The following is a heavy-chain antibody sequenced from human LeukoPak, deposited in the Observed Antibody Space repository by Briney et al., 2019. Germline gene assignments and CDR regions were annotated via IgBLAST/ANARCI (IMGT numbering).Heavy chain of an antibody. J-gene: IGHJ4*02. V-gene: IGHV4-39*07. Sequence: SETLSLTCTVSGGSISSSSYYWGWIRQPPGKGLEWIGSIYYSGSTYYNPSLKSRVTISVDTSKNQFSLKLSSVTAADTAVYYCARERSVAPVAMTIDYWGQGTLVTVSS. CDR2: IYYSGST. CDR3: ARERSVAPVAMTIDY. D-gene: IGHD2-2*01. CDR1: GGSISSSSYY.